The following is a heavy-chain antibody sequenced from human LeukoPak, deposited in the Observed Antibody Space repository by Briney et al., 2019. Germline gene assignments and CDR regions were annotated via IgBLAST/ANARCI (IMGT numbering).Heavy chain of an antibody. Sequence: GASVKVSCKASGYTFTGYYMHWVRQAPGQGLEWMGWINPNSGGRDYAQKFQGRVTLTRDTSISTAYMELSRLRSDDTAVCYCARGDYYDSSGYPDYWGQGTLVTVSS. CDR3: ARGDYYDSSGYPDY. CDR2: INPNSGGR. CDR1: GYTFTGYY. J-gene: IGHJ4*02. D-gene: IGHD3-22*01. V-gene: IGHV1-2*02.